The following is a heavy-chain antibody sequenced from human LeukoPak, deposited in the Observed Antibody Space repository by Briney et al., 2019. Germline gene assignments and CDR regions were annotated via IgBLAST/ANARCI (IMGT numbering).Heavy chain of an antibody. J-gene: IGHJ4*02. V-gene: IGHV1-2*02. Sequence: ASVKVSCKASGYTFTDYYMHWVRQAPGQGLEWMGWINLNSGGTNFALKFQGSVTMTRDTSISTAYMDLIKLRSDDTAVYYWARGGRTIFGVADYWGQGTLVTVSS. CDR3: ARGGRTIFGVADY. CDR1: GYTFTDYY. D-gene: IGHD3-3*01. CDR2: INLNSGGT.